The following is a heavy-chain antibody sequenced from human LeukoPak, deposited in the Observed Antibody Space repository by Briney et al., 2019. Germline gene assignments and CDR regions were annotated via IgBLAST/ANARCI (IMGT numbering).Heavy chain of an antibody. V-gene: IGHV4-59*01. Sequence: SETLSLTCTVSGGSISSYYWSWIRQPPGKGLEWIGYIYYSGSTNYNPSLKSRVTISVDTSKNQFPLKLSSVTAADTAVYYCARLCGSGSPRVDYWGQGTLVTVSS. CDR1: GGSISSYY. CDR3: ARLCGSGSPRVDY. CDR2: IYYSGST. D-gene: IGHD3-10*01. J-gene: IGHJ4*02.